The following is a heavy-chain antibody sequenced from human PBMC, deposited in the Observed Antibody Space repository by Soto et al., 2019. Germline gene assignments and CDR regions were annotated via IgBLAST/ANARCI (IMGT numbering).Heavy chain of an antibody. CDR2: ISGSGGST. J-gene: IGHJ4*02. Sequence: GGSLRLSCAASGFTFSSYAMSWVRQAPGKGLEWVSAISGSGGSTYYADSVKGRFTISRDNSKNTLYLQMNSLRAEDTAVYYCAKILYYYGSGKPVDYWGQGTLVTVSS. D-gene: IGHD3-10*01. CDR3: AKILYYYGSGKPVDY. V-gene: IGHV3-23*01. CDR1: GFTFSSYA.